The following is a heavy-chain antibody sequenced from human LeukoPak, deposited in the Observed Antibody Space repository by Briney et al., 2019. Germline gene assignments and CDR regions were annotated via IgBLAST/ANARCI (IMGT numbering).Heavy chain of an antibody. CDR1: GHTLTELS. J-gene: IGHJ4*02. V-gene: IGHV1-24*01. CDR3: ATDGLVGPTQFDY. Sequence: ASVKVSCKVSGHTLTELSIHWVRQAPGKGLEWMGGSDPEDGERMYAQRFQGRVTMTEDTSTDTAYMELSSLKSEDTAVYYCATDGLVGPTQFDYWGQGTLVTVSS. CDR2: SDPEDGER. D-gene: IGHD1-26*01.